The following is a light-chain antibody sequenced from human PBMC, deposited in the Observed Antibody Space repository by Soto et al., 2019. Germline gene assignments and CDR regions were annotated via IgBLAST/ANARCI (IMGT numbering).Light chain of an antibody. Sequence: EIVMTQSPASLSVSPGETATLSCRASQSVSSNLAGYQQKPGQAPRLLIYGASTRATGIPARFSGSGSGAEFTLTITSLQSEDFAVYYCQHYNNWPLTFGGGTKVESK. CDR1: QSVSSN. CDR2: GAS. V-gene: IGKV3-15*01. J-gene: IGKJ4*01. CDR3: QHYNNWPLT.